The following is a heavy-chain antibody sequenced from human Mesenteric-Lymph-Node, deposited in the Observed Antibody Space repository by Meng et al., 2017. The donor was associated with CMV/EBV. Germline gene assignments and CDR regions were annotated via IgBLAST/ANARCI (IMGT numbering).Heavy chain of an antibody. J-gene: IGHJ4*02. CDR3: AREEKGGNYFDY. Sequence: GGSLRLSCAASGFTVSSNEMSWVRQAPGKGLEWVSSISGGSTYYADSRKGRFTISRDNSKNTLYLQMNSLRADDTAVYYCAREEKGGNYFDYWGQGTLVTVSS. CDR1: GFTVSSNE. CDR2: ISGGST. D-gene: IGHD1-26*01. V-gene: IGHV3-38-3*01.